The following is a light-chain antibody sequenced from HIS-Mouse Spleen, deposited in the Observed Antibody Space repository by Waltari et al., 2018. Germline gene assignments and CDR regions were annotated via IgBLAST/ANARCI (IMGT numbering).Light chain of an antibody. V-gene: IGKV2-30*02. J-gene: IGKJ4*01. CDR3: MQGTHWLLT. Sequence: DVVMTQSPLSLPVTLGQPASISCRSSQSLVHSDGNTYLNWFQQRPGQSPRRLIYKVSNRDSGVPDRFSGSGSGTDFTLKISGVEAEDVGVYYCMQGTHWLLTFGGGTKVEIK. CDR2: KVS. CDR1: QSLVHSDGNTY.